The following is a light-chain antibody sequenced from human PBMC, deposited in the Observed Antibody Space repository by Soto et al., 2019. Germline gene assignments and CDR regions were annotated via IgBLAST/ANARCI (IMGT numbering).Light chain of an antibody. CDR2: GAS. V-gene: IGKV3-20*01. Sequence: EIVLTQSPGTLSLSPGERATLSCRASQSVSSSYLAWYQQKPGQAPRLLIYGASSRATGIPDRFSGSGSGTDFPLTISRLEPEDCAGYYCQQYGSSPLSTFGEGTKLEIK. CDR3: QQYGSSPLST. CDR1: QSVSSSY. J-gene: IGKJ2*01.